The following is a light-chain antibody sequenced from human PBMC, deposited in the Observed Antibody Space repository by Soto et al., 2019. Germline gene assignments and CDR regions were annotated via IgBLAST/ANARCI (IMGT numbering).Light chain of an antibody. V-gene: IGKV3-15*01. CDR3: QQYHNWPYT. Sequence: EIVMTQSPATLSVSPGERATLSCRASQSVSSDLAWYQQKPGQAPRLLIYGASTRHTGIPARFSGSGSGTESTLTISSLQSEDFAVYYCQQYHNWPYTFGQGTKLEIK. CDR1: QSVSSD. J-gene: IGKJ2*01. CDR2: GAS.